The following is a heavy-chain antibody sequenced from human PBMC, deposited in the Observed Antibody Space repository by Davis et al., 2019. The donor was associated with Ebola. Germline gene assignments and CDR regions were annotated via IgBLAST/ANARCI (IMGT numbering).Heavy chain of an antibody. CDR1: GFTFNTFP. Sequence: PGGSLRLSCEVSGFTFNTFPMHWVRQVPGKGLEWLAVISHDGKQTHYADSIKGQFTISRDNSKSTLYLQMNSLKADDTALYYCARGTIPVVTDWYFDLWGRGTLVTVSS. D-gene: IGHD2-2*01. CDR2: ISHDGKQT. CDR3: ARGTIPVVTDWYFDL. V-gene: IGHV3-30*04. J-gene: IGHJ2*01.